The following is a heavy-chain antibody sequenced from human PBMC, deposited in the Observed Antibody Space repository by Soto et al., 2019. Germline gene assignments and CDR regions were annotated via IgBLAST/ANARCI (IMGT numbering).Heavy chain of an antibody. J-gene: IGHJ3*02. V-gene: IGHV4-34*01. Sequence: SETLSLTCAVYGGSFSGYYWSWIRQPPGKGLEWIGEINHSGSTNYNPSLKSRVTISVDTSKNQFSLKLSSVTAADTAVYYCARPMVRGVIDAFDIWGQGTMVTVSS. D-gene: IGHD3-10*01. CDR2: INHSGST. CDR3: ARPMVRGVIDAFDI. CDR1: GGSFSGYY.